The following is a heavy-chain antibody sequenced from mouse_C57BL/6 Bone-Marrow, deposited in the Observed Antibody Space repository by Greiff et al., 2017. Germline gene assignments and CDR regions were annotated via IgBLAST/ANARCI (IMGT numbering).Heavy chain of an antibody. CDR3: ARDPLLGPFYWYFDV. CDR1: GFTFSSYA. V-gene: IGHV5-4*01. J-gene: IGHJ1*03. Sequence: DVKLVESGGGLVKPGGSLKLSCAASGFTFSSYAMSWVRQTPEKRLEWVATISDGGSYTYYPDNVKGRFTISRDNAKNNLYLQMSHLKSEDTAMYYCARDPLLGPFYWYFDVWGTGTTVTVSS. CDR2: ISDGGSYT. D-gene: IGHD4-1*01.